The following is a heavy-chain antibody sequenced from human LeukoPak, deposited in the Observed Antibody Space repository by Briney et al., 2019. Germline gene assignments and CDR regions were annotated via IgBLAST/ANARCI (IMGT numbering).Heavy chain of an antibody. CDR1: GFTFSSYS. CDR3: AKDPIYGGNLWHFDY. Sequence: GGSLRLSCAASGFTFSSYSMNWVRQAPGKGLEWVSSISSSSSYIYYADSVKGRFTISRDNAKNSLYLQMNSLRAEDTAVYYCAKDPIYGGNLWHFDYWAREPWSPSPQ. D-gene: IGHD4-23*01. V-gene: IGHV3-21*04. CDR2: ISSSSSYI. J-gene: IGHJ4*02.